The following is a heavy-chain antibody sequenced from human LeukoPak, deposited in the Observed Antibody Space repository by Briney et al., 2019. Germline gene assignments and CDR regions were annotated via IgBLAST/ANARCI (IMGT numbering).Heavy chain of an antibody. J-gene: IGHJ4*02. CDR1: GGSISSGSYY. CDR3: ARSGWHSSGYPVTFDY. Sequence: PSQTLSLTCTVSGGSISSGSYYWSWIRQPAGKGLEWIGRIYTSGSTNYNPSLKSRVTISVDTSKSQCSLKLSSVTAADTAVYYCARSGWHSSGYPVTFDYWGQGTLVTVSS. CDR2: IYTSGST. V-gene: IGHV4-61*02. D-gene: IGHD3-22*01.